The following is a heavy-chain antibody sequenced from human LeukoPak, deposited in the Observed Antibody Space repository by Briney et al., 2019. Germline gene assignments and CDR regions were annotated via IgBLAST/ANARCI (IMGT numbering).Heavy chain of an antibody. Sequence: PGGSLRLSCAASGFTFSNYAMNWVRQAPGKGLEWVAVISYDGTTKYHADSVKGRSIISRDNSNNTLYLQMNSLRDEDTAVYYCAISGNWGQGTLVTVSS. CDR3: AISGN. CDR1: GFTFSNYA. CDR2: ISYDGTTK. V-gene: IGHV3-30*04. D-gene: IGHD1-1*01. J-gene: IGHJ4*02.